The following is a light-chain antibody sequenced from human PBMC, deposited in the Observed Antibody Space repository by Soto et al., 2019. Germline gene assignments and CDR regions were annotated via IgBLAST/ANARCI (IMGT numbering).Light chain of an antibody. CDR3: QQYNIYPWT. V-gene: IGKV1-5*01. CDR1: QSISSW. J-gene: IGKJ1*01. Sequence: DIQMTQSPSTLSASVGDRVTITCRASQSISSWLAWYQQKPGKAPKLLIYDASTLDSGAPSRVSGSGSGTEFTLSISSLQPDDFATYYCQQYNIYPWTFGQGTKV. CDR2: DAS.